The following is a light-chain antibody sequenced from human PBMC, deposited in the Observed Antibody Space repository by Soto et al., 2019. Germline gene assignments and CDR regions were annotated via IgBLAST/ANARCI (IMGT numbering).Light chain of an antibody. CDR2: DAS. V-gene: IGKV1-5*01. Sequence: DIKMYKAPSALSAYVGYRVTITCLASQSISSWLAWYQQKPGKAPKLLIYDASSLESGVPSRFSGSGSGTEFTLTISRLQTDDFATYYCQQYNSYYTFGQRTKVDVK. J-gene: IGKJ1*01. CDR3: QQYNSYYT. CDR1: QSISSW.